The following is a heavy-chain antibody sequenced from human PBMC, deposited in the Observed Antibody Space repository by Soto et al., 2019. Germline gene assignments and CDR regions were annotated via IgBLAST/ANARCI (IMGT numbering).Heavy chain of an antibody. D-gene: IGHD6-6*01. CDR1: GFTFDDYA. Sequence: EVQLVESGGGLVQPGRSLRLSCAASGFTFDDYAMHWVRQAPGKGLGWVSGISWNSGSIGYADSVKGRFTISRDNAKNSLYLQMNSLRAEDTALYYCAKGGQLDSNWFDPWGQGTLVTVSS. CDR3: AKGGQLDSNWFDP. J-gene: IGHJ5*02. V-gene: IGHV3-9*01. CDR2: ISWNSGSI.